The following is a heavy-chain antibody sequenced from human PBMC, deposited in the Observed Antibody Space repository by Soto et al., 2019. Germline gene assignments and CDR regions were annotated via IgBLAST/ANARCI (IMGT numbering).Heavy chain of an antibody. D-gene: IGHD3-22*01. CDR3: ARDMGDYYDSSGYPDY. CDR2: INPNSGGT. J-gene: IGHJ4*02. CDR1: GYTFTGYY. V-gene: IGHV1-2*04. Sequence: ASVKVSCKASGYTFTGYYMHWVRQAPGQGLEWMGWINPNSGGTNYAQKFQGWVTMTRDTSISTAYMELSRLRSDDTAVYYCARDMGDYYDSSGYPDYWGQGTLVTVSS.